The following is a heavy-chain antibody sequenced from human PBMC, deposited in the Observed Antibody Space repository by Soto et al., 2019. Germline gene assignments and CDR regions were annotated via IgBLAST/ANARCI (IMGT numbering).Heavy chain of an antibody. CDR3: ARDPPDFNSGFDY. V-gene: IGHV6-1*01. Sequence: SQTLSLTCAICGDSVPNNGATWNWIRQSPSRGLEWLGRAYYRSRWRYDYATSVRGRITINPDTSKNQFSLQLNSVTPEDTAVCYCARDPPDFNSGFDYWGQGTPVTVSS. D-gene: IGHD2-15*01. CDR2: AYYRSRWRY. CDR1: GDSVPNNGAT. J-gene: IGHJ4*02.